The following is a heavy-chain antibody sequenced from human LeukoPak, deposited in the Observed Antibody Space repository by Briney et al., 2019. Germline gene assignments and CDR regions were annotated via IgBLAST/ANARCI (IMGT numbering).Heavy chain of an antibody. J-gene: IGHJ4*02. CDR1: GYTFTSYG. Sequence: ASVKVSCKASGYTFTSYGISWVRQAPGQGLEWMGWISAYNGNTNYAQKLQGRVTMTTDTSTSTAYMELRSLRSDDTAVYYCARAPQSNPRDYITEPPLDYWGQGTLVTVSS. CDR2: ISAYNGNT. D-gene: IGHD3-10*01. CDR3: ARAPQSNPRDYITEPPLDY. V-gene: IGHV1-18*01.